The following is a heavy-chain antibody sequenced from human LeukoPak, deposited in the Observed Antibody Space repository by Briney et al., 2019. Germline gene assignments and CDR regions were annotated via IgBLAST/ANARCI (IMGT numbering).Heavy chain of an antibody. CDR2: INHSGST. J-gene: IGHJ4*02. CDR3: ARRMVRGLSKGYFDY. CDR1: GGSFSGYY. Sequence: SETLSLTCAVYGGSFSGYYRSWIRQPPGKGLEWIGEINHSGSTNYNPSLKSRVTISVDTSKNQFSLKLSSVTAADTAVYYCARRMVRGLSKGYFDYWGQGTLVTVSS. V-gene: IGHV4-34*01. D-gene: IGHD3-10*01.